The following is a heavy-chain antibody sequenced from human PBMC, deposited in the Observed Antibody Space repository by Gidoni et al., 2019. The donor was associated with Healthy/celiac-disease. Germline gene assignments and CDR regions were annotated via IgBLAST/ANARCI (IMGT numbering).Heavy chain of an antibody. Sequence: QVQLVESGGGVVQPGRSLRLSCAASGFTFSSYAMHWVRQAPGKGLEWVAVISYDGSNKYYADSVKGRFTISRDNSKNTLYLQMNSLRAEDTAVYYCARDSSYDSSGYLQYWGQGTLVTVSS. D-gene: IGHD3-22*01. CDR2: ISYDGSNK. CDR1: GFTFSSYA. V-gene: IGHV3-30-3*01. J-gene: IGHJ4*02. CDR3: ARDSSYDSSGYLQY.